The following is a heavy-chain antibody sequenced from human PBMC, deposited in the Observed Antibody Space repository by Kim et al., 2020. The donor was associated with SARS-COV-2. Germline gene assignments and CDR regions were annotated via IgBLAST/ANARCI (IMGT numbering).Heavy chain of an antibody. V-gene: IGHV3-23*01. CDR3: AKTRDIYGSGTYGRWFDS. J-gene: IGHJ5*01. CDR2: VDAGGGST. CDR1: GFAFSNYV. D-gene: IGHD3-10*01. Sequence: GGSLRLSCGASGFAFSNYVMNWVRQAPGKGLEWVSNVDAGGGSTHYADSVKGRFTISRDNSKNMLFLQMNSLRDEDTALYYCAKTRDIYGSGTYGRWFDSWGQGTLVTVSS.